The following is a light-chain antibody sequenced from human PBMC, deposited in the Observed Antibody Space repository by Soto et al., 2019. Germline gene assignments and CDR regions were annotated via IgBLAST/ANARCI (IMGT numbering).Light chain of an antibody. J-gene: IGKJ1*01. V-gene: IGKV2-28*01. CDR3: KQALKTPGT. Sequence: VMTQSPLSLPVTPGEPTSISCRSSQSLLHSNGYNYLDWYLQKPGQSPQLLIYLGSNRASGVPDRFSGSGSGTDFTLKISRVEAEDVGVYYCKQALKTPGTFGQGTKVEIK. CDR2: LGS. CDR1: QSLLHSNGYNY.